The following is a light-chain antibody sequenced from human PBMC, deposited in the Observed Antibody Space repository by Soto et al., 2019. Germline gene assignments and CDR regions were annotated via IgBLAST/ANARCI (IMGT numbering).Light chain of an antibody. CDR2: GAS. Sequence: EIVLTQSPGTVSLSPGERATLSCRASQSVYNNYIAWYQQSPGQAPRVLIYGASTRATGTPDRFSGSGSGTDFTFTISRLEPEDSAVYYCQQRNIWPPVTFGHGTRLEIK. V-gene: IGKV3D-20*02. CDR3: QQRNIWPPVT. CDR1: QSVYNNY. J-gene: IGKJ5*01.